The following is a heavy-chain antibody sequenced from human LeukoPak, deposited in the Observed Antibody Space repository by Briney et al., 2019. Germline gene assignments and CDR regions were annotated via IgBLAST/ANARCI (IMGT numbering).Heavy chain of an antibody. J-gene: IGHJ1*01. CDR1: GSSISSYY. CDR2: LYYSGTS. Sequence: ETLSLTFTVPGSSISSYYWSWIPQPPGKGLEWIGILYYSGTSNNNPTLKSRVTISVDTSKNKFYLKLSSVTAADTAVYYGAREDYCSGGSCYSGYFQHWGQGTLVTVSS. V-gene: IGHV4-59*01. D-gene: IGHD2-15*01. CDR3: AREDYCSGGSCYSGYFQH.